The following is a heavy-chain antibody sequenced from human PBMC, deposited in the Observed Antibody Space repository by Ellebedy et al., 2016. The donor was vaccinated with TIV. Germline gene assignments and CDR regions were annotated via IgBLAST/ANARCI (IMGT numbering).Heavy chain of an antibody. V-gene: IGHV4-39*01. D-gene: IGHD3/OR15-3a*01. CDR1: GGSISGYY. J-gene: IGHJ4*02. Sequence: SETLSLTCTVSGGSISGYYWGWIRQPPGKGLEWIGSIYYSGSTYYNPSLKSRVTTSVDTSKNQFSLKLSSVTAADTAVYYCARRVSGLVIGGSGDDYWGQGTLVTVSS. CDR2: IYYSGST. CDR3: ARRVSGLVIGGSGDDY.